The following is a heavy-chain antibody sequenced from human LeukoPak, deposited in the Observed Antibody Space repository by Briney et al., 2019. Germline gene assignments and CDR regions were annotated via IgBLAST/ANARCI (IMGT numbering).Heavy chain of an antibody. Sequence: GGSLRLSCAASGFSFSTYWMSWVRQAPGKGLEWVANIKEDGSEKYYVDSVKGRFTISKDNAKSSLYLQMSSLRVEDTAVYCCARDGARDGYRRNDYWGQGTLVTVSS. D-gene: IGHD5-24*01. CDR3: ARDGARDGYRRNDY. V-gene: IGHV3-7*05. J-gene: IGHJ4*02. CDR1: GFSFSTYW. CDR2: IKEDGSEK.